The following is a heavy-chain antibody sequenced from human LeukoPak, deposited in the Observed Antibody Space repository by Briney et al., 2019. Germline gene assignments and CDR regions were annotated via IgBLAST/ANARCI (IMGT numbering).Heavy chain of an antibody. J-gene: IGHJ3*02. D-gene: IGHD3-22*01. CDR3: AKDRLFNYYDSSGPDAFDI. V-gene: IGHV3-23*01. Sequence: GGSLRLSCAASGFTFSSYAMSWVRQAPGKGLEWVSAISGSGGSTYYADSVKGRFTISRDNSKNTLYLQMNSLRAEDTAVYYCAKDRLFNYYDSSGPDAFDIWGQGTMVTVSS. CDR2: ISGSGGST. CDR1: GFTFSSYA.